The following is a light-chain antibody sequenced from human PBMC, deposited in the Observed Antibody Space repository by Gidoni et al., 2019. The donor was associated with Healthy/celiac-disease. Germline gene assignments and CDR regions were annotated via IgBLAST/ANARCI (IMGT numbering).Light chain of an antibody. Sequence: EIVLTQSPVTLSLSQGERATLSCRASQSVCISYLAWYQQKPGQAPRLLIYCASSRATGRPDRFSGSGSGTDFTLTISRLEPEDFAVYYCQQYGSSPTWTFGQGTKVEIK. CDR3: QQYGSSPTWT. CDR1: QSVCISY. V-gene: IGKV3-20*01. J-gene: IGKJ1*01. CDR2: CAS.